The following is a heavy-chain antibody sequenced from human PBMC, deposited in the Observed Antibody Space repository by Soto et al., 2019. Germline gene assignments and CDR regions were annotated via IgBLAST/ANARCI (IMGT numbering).Heavy chain of an antibody. CDR3: ARAAYWELAFDI. V-gene: IGHV1-3*01. J-gene: IGHJ3*02. D-gene: IGHD1-26*01. Sequence: GASVKVSCKAPRYTFTSYAMHWVRQAPGQRLEWMGWINAGNGNTKYSQKFQGRVTITRDTSASTAYMELSSLRSEDTAVYYCARAAYWELAFDIWGQGTMVTVSS. CDR2: INAGNGNT. CDR1: RYTFTSYA.